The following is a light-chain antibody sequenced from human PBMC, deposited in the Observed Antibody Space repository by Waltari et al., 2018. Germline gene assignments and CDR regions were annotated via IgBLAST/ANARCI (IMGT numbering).Light chain of an antibody. CDR2: DAS. Sequence: EIVLTQSPGTLSLSPGERATLSCRASQSVRLAWYQQKPGRAPRLLIHDASKRATGIPDRFSGSGSGTDFTLTISRLEPEDFAVYYCQQFDRSPPVTFGGGTKVEIK. J-gene: IGKJ4*01. V-gene: IGKV3-20*01. CDR3: QQFDRSPPVT. CDR1: QSVR.